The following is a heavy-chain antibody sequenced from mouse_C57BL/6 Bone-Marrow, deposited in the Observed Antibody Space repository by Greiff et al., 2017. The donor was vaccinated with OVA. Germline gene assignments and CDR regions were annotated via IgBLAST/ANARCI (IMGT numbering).Heavy chain of an antibody. J-gene: IGHJ2*01. CDR1: GYAFTNYL. Sequence: QVQLQQSGAELVRPGTSVKVSCKASGYAFTNYLIEWVKQRPGPGLEWIGVINPGSGGTNYNEKFKGKATLTADKSSSTAYMQLSSLTSEDSAVYFCARLGYYGSSPYFDYWGQGTTLTVSS. V-gene: IGHV1-54*01. D-gene: IGHD1-1*01. CDR2: INPGSGGT. CDR3: ARLGYYGSSPYFDY.